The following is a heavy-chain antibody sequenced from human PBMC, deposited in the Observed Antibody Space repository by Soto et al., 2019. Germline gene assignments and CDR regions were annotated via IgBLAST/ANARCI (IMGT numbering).Heavy chain of an antibody. V-gene: IGHV4-59*08. CDR2: IYYSGST. CDR1: GGSISSYY. J-gene: IGHJ6*03. Sequence: SETLSLTCTVSGGSISSYYWSWIRQPPGKGLEWIGYIYYSGSTNYNPSLKSRVTISVDTSKNQFSLKLSSVTAADTAVYYCARVSPYYYYMDVWGKGTTVTVSS. CDR3: ARVSPYYYYMDV.